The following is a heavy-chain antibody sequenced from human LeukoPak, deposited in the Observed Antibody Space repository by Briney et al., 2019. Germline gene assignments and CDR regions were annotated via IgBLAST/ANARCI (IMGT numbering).Heavy chain of an antibody. V-gene: IGHV4-31*03. D-gene: IGHD5-12*01. CDR1: GGSISSGGYY. Sequence: PSETLSLTCTVSGGSISSGGYYWSWIRQHPGKGLEWIGYIYYSGGTYYNPSLKSRVTISVDTSKNQFSLKLSSVTAADTAVYYCARGGDGYDWEFDPWGQGTLVTVSS. CDR3: ARGGDGYDWEFDP. J-gene: IGHJ5*02. CDR2: IYYSGGT.